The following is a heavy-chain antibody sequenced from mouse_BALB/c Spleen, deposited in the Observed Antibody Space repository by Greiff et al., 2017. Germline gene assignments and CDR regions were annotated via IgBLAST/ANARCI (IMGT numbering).Heavy chain of an antibody. Sequence: EVKLVESGGGLVQPGGSLKLSCAASGFTFSSYTMSWVRQTPEKRLEWVAYISNGGGSTYYPDTVKGRFTISRDNAKNTLYLQMSSLKSEDTAMYYCARQRGVDYGSWFAYWGQGTLVTVSA. V-gene: IGHV5-12-2*01. J-gene: IGHJ3*01. CDR3: ARQRGVDYGSWFAY. D-gene: IGHD1-1*01. CDR2: ISNGGGST. CDR1: GFTFSSYT.